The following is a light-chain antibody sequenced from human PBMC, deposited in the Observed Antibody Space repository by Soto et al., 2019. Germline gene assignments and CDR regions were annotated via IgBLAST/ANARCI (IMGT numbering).Light chain of an antibody. CDR1: SSNIGNSY. CDR3: GTWDSSLSAVV. J-gene: IGLJ2*01. CDR2: DNN. V-gene: IGLV1-51*01. Sequence: QSVLTQPPSVSAAPGQKVTISCSGSSSNIGNSYVSWYQQIPGTAPKLLIYDNNNRPSWIPDRFSGSKSGTSATLDITGLQTGDEAVYYCGTWDSSLSAVVFGGGTKVTVL.